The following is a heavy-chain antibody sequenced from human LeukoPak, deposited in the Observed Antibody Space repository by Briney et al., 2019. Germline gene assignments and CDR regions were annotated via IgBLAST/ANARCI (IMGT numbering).Heavy chain of an antibody. D-gene: IGHD3-3*01. Sequence: PSETLSLTCTVSGGSISSSSYYWGWIHQPPGKGLEWIGSIYYSGSTYYNPSLKSRVTISVDTSKNQFSLKLSSVTAADTAVYYCARHKGNDFWSGYTYYYYYMDVWGKGTTVTVSS. CDR3: ARHKGNDFWSGYTYYYYYMDV. CDR2: IYYSGST. CDR1: GGSISSSSYY. J-gene: IGHJ6*03. V-gene: IGHV4-39*01.